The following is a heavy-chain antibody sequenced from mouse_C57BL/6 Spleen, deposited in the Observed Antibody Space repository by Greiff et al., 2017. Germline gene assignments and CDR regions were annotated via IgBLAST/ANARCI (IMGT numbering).Heavy chain of an antibody. CDR1: GFSLSTSGMG. J-gene: IGHJ4*01. Sequence: QVTLKVSGPGILQSSQTLSLTCSFSGFSLSTSGMGVSWIRQPSGKGLEWLAHIYWDDDKRYNPSLKRRLTISNDTSRNQRCLKFTSVDTEDTATYYCALYGSSYGGYWGQGTSVTVSS. D-gene: IGHD1-1*01. V-gene: IGHV8-12*01. CDR3: ALYGSSYGGY. CDR2: IYWDDDK.